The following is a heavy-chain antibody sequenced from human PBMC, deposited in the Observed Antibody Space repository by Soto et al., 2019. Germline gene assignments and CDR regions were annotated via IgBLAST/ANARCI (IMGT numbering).Heavy chain of an antibody. Sequence: SETLSLTCSVSGGSISGGDYHWSWIRQAPGKGLEWIGSIDYSGTASYNPSLETRVITSVDASKNLFSLKVSSVTAADAAIYYCARAGRSKILLFDTDTHRDYHDGMVVCARGT. V-gene: IGHV4-30-4*01. CDR2: IDYSGTA. D-gene: IGHD5-18*01. CDR1: GGSISGGDYH. J-gene: IGHJ6*02. CDR3: ARAGRSKILLFDTDTHRDYHDGMVV.